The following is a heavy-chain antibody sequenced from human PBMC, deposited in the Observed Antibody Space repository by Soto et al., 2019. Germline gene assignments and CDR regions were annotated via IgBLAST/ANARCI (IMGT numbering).Heavy chain of an antibody. CDR2: ISGGGDRT. J-gene: IGHJ4*02. CDR1: GFSFSTYA. Sequence: EVQLLQSGGGLVQPGGSLRLSCAASGFSFSTYALSWVRQAPGKGLEWVSAISGGGDRTFYADSVKGRFTVSRDNSKNTLYLQMSSLTAEDTAVYYCATVVPTVATPRFCDYWGQGNLVTVSS. CDR3: ATVVPTVATPRFCDY. V-gene: IGHV3-23*01. D-gene: IGHD4-17*01.